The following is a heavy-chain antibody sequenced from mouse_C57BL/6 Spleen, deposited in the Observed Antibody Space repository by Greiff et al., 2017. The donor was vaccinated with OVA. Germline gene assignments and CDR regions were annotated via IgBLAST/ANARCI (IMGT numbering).Heavy chain of an antibody. CDR2: INPNNGGT. V-gene: IGHV1-26*01. CDR3: ATRYGYDGAWFAY. D-gene: IGHD2-2*01. Sequence: VQLQQSGPELVKPGASVKISCKASGYTFTDYYMNWVKQSHGKSLEWIGDINPNNGGTSYNQKFKGKATLTVDKSSSTAYMELRSLTSEDSAVYYCATRYGYDGAWFAYWGQGTLVTVSA. CDR1: GYTFTDYY. J-gene: IGHJ3*01.